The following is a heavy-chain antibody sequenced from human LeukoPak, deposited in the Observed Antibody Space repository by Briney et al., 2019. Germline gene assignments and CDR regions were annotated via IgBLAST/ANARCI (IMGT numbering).Heavy chain of an antibody. J-gene: IGHJ4*02. Sequence: SGGSLRLSCAASGFTLGNYWMHWVRQAPGKGLLWVSRGDGDGSHSTYADSVKGRFTISRDNAKNTLYLQMNSLTGEDTAVYYCAYSDHFDNWGQGTLVTVSS. V-gene: IGHV3-74*03. CDR3: AYSDHFDN. CDR1: GFTLGNYW. CDR2: GDGDGSHS. D-gene: IGHD4-17*01.